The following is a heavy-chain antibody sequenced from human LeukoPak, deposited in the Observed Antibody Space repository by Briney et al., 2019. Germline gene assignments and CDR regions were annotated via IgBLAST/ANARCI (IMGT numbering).Heavy chain of an antibody. Sequence: ASETLSLTCTVSGGSISSYYWSWIRQPAGKGLEWIGRIYTSGSTNYNPSLKSRVTMSVDTSKNQFSLKLSPVTAADTAVYYCARLRFWSGYYDFDYWGQGTLVTVSS. D-gene: IGHD3-3*01. CDR1: GGSISSYY. CDR2: IYTSGST. V-gene: IGHV4-4*07. J-gene: IGHJ4*02. CDR3: ARLRFWSGYYDFDY.